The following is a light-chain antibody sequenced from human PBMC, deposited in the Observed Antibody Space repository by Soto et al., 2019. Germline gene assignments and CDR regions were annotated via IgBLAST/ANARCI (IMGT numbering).Light chain of an antibody. J-gene: IGKJ1*01. V-gene: IGKV3-11*01. Sequence: PGERAALSCRTSQSIYNNYLAWYQQKPGQAPRLLIYDASNRATGIPARFSGSGSGTDFTLTISSLEPEDFAVYYCQQRSNWTWTFGQGTKVDIK. CDR1: QSIYNNY. CDR3: QQRSNWTWT. CDR2: DAS.